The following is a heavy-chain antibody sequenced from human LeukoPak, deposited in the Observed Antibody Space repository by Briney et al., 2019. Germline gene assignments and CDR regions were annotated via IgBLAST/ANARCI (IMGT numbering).Heavy chain of an antibody. V-gene: IGHV3-23*01. J-gene: IGHJ3*02. D-gene: IGHD3-22*01. Sequence: PGGSLRLSCAASGFTFSSYAMSWVRQAPGKGLEWVSAISGSGGSTYYADSVKGRFTISRDNSKNTLYLQTNSLRAEDTAVYYCAKDPNPSSGYYLDASDIWGQGTMVTVSS. CDR1: GFTFSSYA. CDR3: AKDPNPSSGYYLDASDI. CDR2: ISGSGGST.